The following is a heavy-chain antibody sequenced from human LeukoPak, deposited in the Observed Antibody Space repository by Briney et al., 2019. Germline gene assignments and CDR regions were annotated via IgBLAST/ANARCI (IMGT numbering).Heavy chain of an antibody. CDR3: AGTGYYSYGMDV. V-gene: IGHV3-9*01. D-gene: IGHD6-13*01. CDR2: ISWNSGAI. J-gene: IGHJ6*02. CDR1: GFTFDDYA. Sequence: GGSLRLSCAASGFTFDDYAMHWVRQAPGKGLEWVSGISWNSGAIGYADSVKGRFTISRDNAKNSLYLQMNSLRAEDTALYYCAGTGYYSYGMDVWGQGTTVTVSS.